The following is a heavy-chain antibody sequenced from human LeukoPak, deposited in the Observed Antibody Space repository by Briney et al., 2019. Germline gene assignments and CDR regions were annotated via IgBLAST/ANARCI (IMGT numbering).Heavy chain of an antibody. Sequence: PGGSLRLSCAASGFTVSSNYMTWVRQAPGKGLEWVSSISSSSSYIYYADSLKGRFTISRDNAKKSVYLQMNSLRAEDTAVYYCARGALDAATPFDSWGQGTLVTVSS. CDR2: ISSSSSYI. CDR3: ARGALDAATPFDS. CDR1: GFTVSSNY. V-gene: IGHV3-21*01. D-gene: IGHD2-15*01. J-gene: IGHJ5*01.